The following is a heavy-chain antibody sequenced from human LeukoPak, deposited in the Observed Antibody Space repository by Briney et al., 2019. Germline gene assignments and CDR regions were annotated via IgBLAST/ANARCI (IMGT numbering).Heavy chain of an antibody. J-gene: IGHJ5*02. V-gene: IGHV4-4*07. CDR1: GGSISSYY. D-gene: IGHD3-9*01. CDR2: IYTSGST. CDR3: AREKRFHYNILTNYYDNWFDP. Sequence: SETLSLTCTVSGGSISSYYWSWIRQPAGKGLEWIGRIYTSGSTNYNPSLKSRVTMSVDTSKNQFSLKLSSVTAADTAVYYCAREKRFHYNILTNYYDNWFDPWGQGTLVTVSS.